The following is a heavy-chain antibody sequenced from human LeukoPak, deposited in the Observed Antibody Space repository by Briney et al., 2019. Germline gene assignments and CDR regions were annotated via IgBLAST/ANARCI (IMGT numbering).Heavy chain of an antibody. D-gene: IGHD1-14*01. CDR1: GFNFSNYE. J-gene: IGHJ3*02. Sequence: GGSLRLSCEASGFNFSNYEMNWVRQAPGKGLEWVSDISSSGSTKYYADSVKGRFTISRDNAKNTLYLQMNSLRAEDTAVYYCARGGEPAGFDIWGQGTMVTVSS. CDR2: ISSSGSTK. CDR3: ARGGEPAGFDI. V-gene: IGHV3-48*03.